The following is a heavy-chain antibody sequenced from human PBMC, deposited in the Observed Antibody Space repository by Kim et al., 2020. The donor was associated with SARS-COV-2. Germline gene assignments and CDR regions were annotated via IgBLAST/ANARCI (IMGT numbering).Heavy chain of an antibody. Sequence: GGSLRLSCAASGFTFSSYAMSWVRQAPGKGLEWVSAISGSGGSTYYADSVKGRFTISRDNSKNTLYLQMNSLRAEDTAVYYCAKDLPPSYDILTGYYDYWGQGTLVTVSS. D-gene: IGHD3-9*01. V-gene: IGHV3-23*01. CDR3: AKDLPPSYDILTGYYDY. J-gene: IGHJ4*02. CDR1: GFTFSSYA. CDR2: ISGSGGST.